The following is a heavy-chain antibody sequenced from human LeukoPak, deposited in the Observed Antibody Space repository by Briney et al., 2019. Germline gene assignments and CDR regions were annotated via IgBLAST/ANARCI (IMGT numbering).Heavy chain of an antibody. V-gene: IGHV1-8*02. CDR1: GYTFTGYY. CDR3: ARGRGYCSGGSCYRWFDP. J-gene: IGHJ5*02. CDR2: MNPNSGNT. Sequence: ASVKVSCKASGYTFTGYYMHWVRQAPGQGLEWMGWMNPNSGNTGYAQKFQGRVTMTRNTSISTAYMELSSLRSEDTAVYYCARGRGYCSGGSCYRWFDPWGQGTLVTVSS. D-gene: IGHD2-15*01.